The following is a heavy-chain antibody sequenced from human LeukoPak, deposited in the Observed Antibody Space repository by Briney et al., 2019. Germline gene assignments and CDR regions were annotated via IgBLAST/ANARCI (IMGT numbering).Heavy chain of an antibody. CDR1: GFTFSSYA. D-gene: IGHD6-13*01. Sequence: GGSLRLSCAASGFTFSSYAMSWVRQAPGKGLEWVSAISGSGGSTYYADSVKGRFTISRDNSKNTLCLQMNSLRAEDTAVYYCAKAVAAGTENYYYGMDVWGQGTTVTVSS. CDR2: ISGSGGST. CDR3: AKAVAAGTENYYYGMDV. V-gene: IGHV3-23*01. J-gene: IGHJ6*02.